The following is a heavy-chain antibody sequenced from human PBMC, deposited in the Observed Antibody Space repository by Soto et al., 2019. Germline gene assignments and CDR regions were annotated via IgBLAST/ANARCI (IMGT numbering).Heavy chain of an antibody. CDR2: IYYTGST. Sequence: QVQLQESGPGLVKPSETLSLTCTVSGGSISGYYWSWIRQPPGKGLEWIGYIYYTGSTNYNPSLKSRVTMSVDTSKNQFSLKLSSVTAADTAVYYCARGTAVDYFDYWGQGTPVTVSS. CDR3: ARGTAVDYFDY. D-gene: IGHD2-21*02. J-gene: IGHJ4*02. CDR1: GGSISGYY. V-gene: IGHV4-59*01.